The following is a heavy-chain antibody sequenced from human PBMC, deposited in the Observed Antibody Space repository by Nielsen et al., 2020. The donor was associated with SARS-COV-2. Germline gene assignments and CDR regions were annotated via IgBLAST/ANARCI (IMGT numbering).Heavy chain of an antibody. V-gene: IGHV3-53*01. CDR3: ARDLTVTSHPYAMDV. CDR2: IYSGGAT. Sequence: GESLKISCAASGFAVSSNYMSWVRQSPVKGLEWVSVIYSGGATHYADSVKGRFIISRDNAKNSLFLQMNSLRAEDTAVYYCARDLTVTSHPYAMDVWGQGTTVTVS. J-gene: IGHJ6*02. CDR1: GFAVSSNY. D-gene: IGHD4-17*01.